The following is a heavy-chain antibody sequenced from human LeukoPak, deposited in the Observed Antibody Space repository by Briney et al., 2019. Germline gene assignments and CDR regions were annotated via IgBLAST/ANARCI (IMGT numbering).Heavy chain of an antibody. CDR3: ARVRTVTPYYGMDV. D-gene: IGHD4-17*01. CDR2: IKQDESEK. CDR1: GFTFSSYW. J-gene: IGHJ6*02. Sequence: PGGSLRLSCAASGFTFSSYWMSWVRQAPGKGLEWVANIKQDESEKYYVDSVKGRFTISRANAKNSLYLQMNSLRAEDTAVYYCARVRTVTPYYGMDVWGPGTTVTVSS. V-gene: IGHV3-7*03.